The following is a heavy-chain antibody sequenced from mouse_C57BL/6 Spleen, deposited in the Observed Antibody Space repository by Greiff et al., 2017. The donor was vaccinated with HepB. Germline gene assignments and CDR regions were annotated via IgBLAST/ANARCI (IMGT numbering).Heavy chain of an antibody. J-gene: IGHJ3*01. CDR1: GYTFTDYN. CDR2: INPNNGGT. CDR3: ARGYYGSRAAWFAY. V-gene: IGHV1-18*01. D-gene: IGHD1-1*01. Sequence: EVQLQQSGPELVKPGASVKIPCKASGYTFTDYNMDWVKQSHGKSLEWIGDINPNNGGTIYNQKFKGKATLTVDKSSSTAYMELRSLTSEDTAVYYCARGYYGSRAAWFAYWGQGTLVTVSA.